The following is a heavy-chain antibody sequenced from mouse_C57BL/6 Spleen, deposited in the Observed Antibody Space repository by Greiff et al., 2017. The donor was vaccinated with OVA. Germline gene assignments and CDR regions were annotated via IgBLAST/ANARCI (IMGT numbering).Heavy chain of an antibody. V-gene: IGHV2-2*01. CDR1: GFSLTSYG. Sequence: QVQLKQSGPGLVQPSQSLSITCTVSGFSLTSYGVHWVRQSPGKGLEWLGVIWSGGSTDYNAAFISRLSISKDNSKIQVFFKMNSLQADDTAIYYCARKEIYYDYDGYAMDYWGQGTSVTVSS. D-gene: IGHD2-4*01. CDR2: IWSGGST. CDR3: ARKEIYYDYDGYAMDY. J-gene: IGHJ4*01.